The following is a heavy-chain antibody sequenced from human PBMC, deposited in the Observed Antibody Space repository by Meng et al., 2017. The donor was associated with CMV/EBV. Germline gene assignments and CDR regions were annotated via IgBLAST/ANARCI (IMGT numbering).Heavy chain of an antibody. Sequence: ASVKVSCKASGYTFTSYDINWVRQATGQGLEWMGWMNPNSGNTGYAQKFQGRVTMTRNTSISTAYMELSSLRSEDTAVYYCARSITMVRGVIMNNWFDPWGQGTLVTVSS. V-gene: IGHV1-8*01. CDR3: ARSITMVRGVIMNNWFDP. CDR2: MNPNSGNT. J-gene: IGHJ5*02. D-gene: IGHD3-10*01. CDR1: GYTFTSYD.